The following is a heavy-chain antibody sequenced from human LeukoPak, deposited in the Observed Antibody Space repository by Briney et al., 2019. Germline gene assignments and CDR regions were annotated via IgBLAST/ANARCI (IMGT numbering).Heavy chain of an antibody. CDR1: GYTFTGYY. V-gene: IGHV1-2*02. CDR3: AIDYGGNSGLDY. CDR2: INPNSGDT. D-gene: IGHD4-23*01. J-gene: IGHJ4*02. Sequence: ASVKVSCKASGYTFTGYYMHWVRQAPGQGLEWMGWINPNSGDTNYAQRFQGRVTMTRDTSISTAYMELSSLRSDDTAVYYCAIDYGGNSGLDYRGQGTLVTVSS.